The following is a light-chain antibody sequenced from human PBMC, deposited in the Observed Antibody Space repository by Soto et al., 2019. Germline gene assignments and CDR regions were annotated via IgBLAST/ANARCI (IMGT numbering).Light chain of an antibody. CDR3: QQSFSTPWT. CDR2: SVS. V-gene: IGKV1-39*01. CDR1: QSVRTY. J-gene: IGKJ1*01. Sequence: DIQMTQSPSSLSASVGDRVTITCRTSQSVRTYLNWYQQKPGKAPNLLIYSVSNLQSGVLSRFSGSGSGTDFTLTITSLQPEDFATYYCQQSFSTPWTFGQGTKVDIK.